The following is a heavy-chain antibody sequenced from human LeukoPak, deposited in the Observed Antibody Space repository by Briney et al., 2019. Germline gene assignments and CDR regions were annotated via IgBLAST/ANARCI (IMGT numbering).Heavy chain of an antibody. Sequence: PGGSLRLSCAASGFTFSSYWMHWVRQAPGKGLVWVSRINSDGGNTMYADSVKGRFTISRDNAKNTLYLQMNSLRVEDTAVYYCARGRCSGGSCYHRDDAFDIWGQGTMVTVSS. CDR1: GFTFSSYW. CDR3: ARGRCSGGSCYHRDDAFDI. J-gene: IGHJ3*02. V-gene: IGHV3-74*03. CDR2: INSDGGNT. D-gene: IGHD2-15*01.